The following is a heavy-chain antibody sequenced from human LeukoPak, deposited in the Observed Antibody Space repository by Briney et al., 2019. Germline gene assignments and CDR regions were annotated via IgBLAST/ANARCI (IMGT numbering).Heavy chain of an antibody. CDR1: GFTFSNFA. Sequence: PGGSLRLTCAASGFTFSNFAMNWVRQAPGKGLEGISYTSSSYSPIYYADSVKGRFTVSRDNARNSLYLQMNSLRAEDTAVYYCARDNPWEMVRGVIDYWGQGTLVTVSS. CDR3: ARDNPWEMVRGVIDY. V-gene: IGHV3-48*01. D-gene: IGHD3-10*01. CDR2: TSSSYSPI. J-gene: IGHJ4*02.